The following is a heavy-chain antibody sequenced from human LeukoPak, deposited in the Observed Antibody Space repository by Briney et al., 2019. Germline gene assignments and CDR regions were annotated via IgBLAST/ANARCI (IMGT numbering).Heavy chain of an antibody. CDR2: IYSGGST. CDR3: ARGTLYCSGGSCYSRTDAFDI. CDR1: GFTFSSHG. Sequence: TGGSLRLSCAASGFTFSSHGMNWVRQAPGKGLEWVSVIYSGGSTYYADSVKGRFTISRDNSKNTLYLQMNSLRAEDTAVYHCARGTLYCSGGSCYSRTDAFDIWGQGTMVTVSS. D-gene: IGHD2-15*01. V-gene: IGHV3-53*01. J-gene: IGHJ3*02.